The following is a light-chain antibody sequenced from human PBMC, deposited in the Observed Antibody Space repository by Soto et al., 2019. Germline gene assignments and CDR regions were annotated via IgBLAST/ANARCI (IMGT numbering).Light chain of an antibody. J-gene: IGKJ4*01. CDR2: DAS. CDR3: QQRSNWPLT. V-gene: IGKV3-11*01. CDR1: QSVSSY. Sequence: EIVLTQSPANLSLSPGERATLSCRASQSVSSYLAWYQKKPGQAPRLLIYDASNRATGIPARFSGSGSGTDFTLTISSLEPEDFAVYYCQQRSNWPLTFGGGTKVEIK.